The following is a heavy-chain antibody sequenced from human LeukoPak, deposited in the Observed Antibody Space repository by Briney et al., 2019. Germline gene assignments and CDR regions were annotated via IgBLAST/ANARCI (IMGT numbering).Heavy chain of an antibody. CDR1: GGSFSGYY. V-gene: IGHV4-34*01. CDR2: INHSGST. J-gene: IGHJ5*02. Sequence: PSETLSLTCAVYGGSFSGYYWSWIRQPPGKGLEWIGEINHSGSTNYNPSLKSRVTISVDTSKNQFSLKLSSVTAADTAVYYCARVKNRIAAAGTGWFDPWGQGTLVTVSP. CDR3: ARVKNRIAAAGTGWFDP. D-gene: IGHD6-13*01.